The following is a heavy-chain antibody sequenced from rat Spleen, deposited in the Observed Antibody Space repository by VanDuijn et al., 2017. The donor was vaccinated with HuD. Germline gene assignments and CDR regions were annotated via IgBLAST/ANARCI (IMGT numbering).Heavy chain of an antibody. CDR1: GFSLISNS. D-gene: IGHD1-11*01. J-gene: IGHJ2*01. CDR2: IWSGGNT. Sequence: QVQLKESGPGLVQPSQTLSLTCTVSGFSLISNSVSWVRQPPGKGLEWMGAIWSGGNTNYNSALKSRLSISRDTSKSQVFLKMHRLQTEDTAMYFSARSGGRRRVWWYCDYWGQGVVVTVSS. CDR3: ARSGGRRRVWWYCDY. V-gene: IGHV2-15*01.